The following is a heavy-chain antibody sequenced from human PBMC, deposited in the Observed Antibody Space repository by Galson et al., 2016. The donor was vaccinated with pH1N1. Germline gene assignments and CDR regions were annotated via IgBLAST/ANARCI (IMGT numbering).Heavy chain of an antibody. D-gene: IGHD3-9*01. Sequence: SLRLSFAASGFNFSNYWMQWVRQAPGKGLQWVANINQDGDKKYYVGSVEGRFTISRDNAKNSLYLQMNNLRDEDTAMYFCARRYFDYWGQGALVTVSS. CDR2: INQDGDKK. J-gene: IGHJ4*02. CDR3: ARRYFDY. V-gene: IGHV3-7*01. CDR1: GFNFSNYW.